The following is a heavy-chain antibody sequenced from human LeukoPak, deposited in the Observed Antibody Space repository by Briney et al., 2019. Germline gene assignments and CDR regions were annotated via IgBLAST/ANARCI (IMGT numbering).Heavy chain of an antibody. D-gene: IGHD2-2*01. CDR2: IKQDGSEK. J-gene: IGHJ4*02. CDR1: GSTFSSYW. V-gene: IGHV3-7*01. CDR3: ARKVGDIVVVGGFDY. Sequence: GGSLRLSCAASGSTFSSYWMSWVRQAPGKGLEWVANIKQDGSEKYYVDSVKGRFTISRDNAKNSLYLQMNSLRAEDTAVYYCARKVGDIVVVGGFDYWGQGTLVTVSS.